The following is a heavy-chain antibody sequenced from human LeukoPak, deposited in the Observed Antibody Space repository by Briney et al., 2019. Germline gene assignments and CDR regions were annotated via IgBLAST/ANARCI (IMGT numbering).Heavy chain of an antibody. D-gene: IGHD5-24*01. V-gene: IGHV4-59*06. J-gene: IGHJ6*02. Sequence: SETLSLTCTVSGGSISSYYWSWIRQPAGKGLEWIGYIYYSGSTYYNPSLKSRVTISVDTSKNQFSLKLSSVTAADTAVYYCARDRIPYGMDVWGQGTTVTVSS. CDR1: GGSISSYY. CDR2: IYYSGST. CDR3: ARDRIPYGMDV.